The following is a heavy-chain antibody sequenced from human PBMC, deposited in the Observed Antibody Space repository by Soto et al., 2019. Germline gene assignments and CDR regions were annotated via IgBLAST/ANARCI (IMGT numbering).Heavy chain of an antibody. CDR3: VRRIKYYYAMDV. J-gene: IGHJ6*02. CDR1: GGSISSGGYS. CDR2: IYHSGST. V-gene: IGHV4-30-2*01. D-gene: IGHD2-15*01. Sequence: SETLSLTCAVSGGSISSGGYSWSWIRQPPGKGLEWIGYIYHSGSTYYNPSLKSRVTISVDRSKNQFSLKLSSVTAADTAVYYCVRRIKYYYAMDVWGQGTTVTVSS.